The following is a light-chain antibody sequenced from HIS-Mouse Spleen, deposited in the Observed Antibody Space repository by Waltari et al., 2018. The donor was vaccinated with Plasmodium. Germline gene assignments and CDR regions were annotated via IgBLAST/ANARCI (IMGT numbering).Light chain of an antibody. Sequence: DIQMTQSPSSLSASVGDRVTINCRESQSISRDLNWYQQKPGKAPKLLIYAASSLQSGVPSRFSGSGSGTDFTLTISSLQPEDFATYYCQQSYSTPWTFGQGTKVEIK. V-gene: IGKV1-39*01. CDR3: QQSYSTPWT. CDR1: QSISRD. J-gene: IGKJ1*01. CDR2: AAS.